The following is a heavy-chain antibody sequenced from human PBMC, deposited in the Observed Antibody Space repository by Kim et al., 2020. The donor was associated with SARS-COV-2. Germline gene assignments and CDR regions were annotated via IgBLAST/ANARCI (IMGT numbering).Heavy chain of an antibody. Sequence: ASVKVSCKASGYTFTSYYMHWVRQAPGQGLEWMGIINPSGGSTSYAQKFQGRVTMTRDTSTSTVYMELSSLRSEDTAVYYCARRRPLWGSLVGATPLYYYYYGMDVWGQGTTVTVSS. D-gene: IGHD1-26*01. CDR1: GYTFTSYY. CDR3: ARRRPLWGSLVGATPLYYYYYGMDV. J-gene: IGHJ6*02. CDR2: INPSGGST. V-gene: IGHV1-46*01.